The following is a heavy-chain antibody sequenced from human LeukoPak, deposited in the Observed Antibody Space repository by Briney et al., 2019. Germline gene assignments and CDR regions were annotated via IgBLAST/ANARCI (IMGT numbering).Heavy chain of an antibody. D-gene: IGHD6-6*01. CDR3: ARVPDSSSFDFDI. J-gene: IGHJ3*02. CDR2: IYYSGST. CDR1: GGSISSYY. Sequence: PSETLSLTCTVSGGSISSYYWSWIRQPPGKELEWIGDIYYSGSTNYNSSLKSRVTISVDTSKNQFSLKLSSVTAADTAVYYCARVPDSSSFDFDIWGQGTMVTVSS. V-gene: IGHV4-59*01.